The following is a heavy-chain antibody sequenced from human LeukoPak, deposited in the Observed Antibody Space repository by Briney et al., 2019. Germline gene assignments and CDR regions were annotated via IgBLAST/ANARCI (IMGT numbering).Heavy chain of an antibody. V-gene: IGHV3-21*01. Sequence: GGSLRLSCAASGFTFSNYEMNWVRQAPGKGLEWVSSISSSSNYIYYADSVKGRFTISRDNAKNSLYLQMNSLRAEDTAVYYCARDPSSGWYLKGWFDPWGQGTQVTVSS. J-gene: IGHJ5*02. CDR2: ISSSSNYI. D-gene: IGHD6-19*01. CDR3: ARDPSSGWYLKGWFDP. CDR1: GFTFSNYE.